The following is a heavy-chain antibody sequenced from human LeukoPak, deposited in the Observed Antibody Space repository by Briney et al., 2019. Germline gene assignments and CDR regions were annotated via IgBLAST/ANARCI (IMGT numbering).Heavy chain of an antibody. CDR1: GYTFTSYY. CDR3: ARDRGWELEQPNWFDP. CDR2: INPSGGST. Sequence: ASVKVSCKASGYTFTSYYMHWVRQAPGQGLEWMGIINPSGGSTSYAQKFQGRVTMTRDMSTSTVYMELSSLRSEDTAVYYCARDRGWELEQPNWFDPWGQGTLVTVSS. J-gene: IGHJ5*02. D-gene: IGHD1/OR15-1a*01. V-gene: IGHV1-46*01.